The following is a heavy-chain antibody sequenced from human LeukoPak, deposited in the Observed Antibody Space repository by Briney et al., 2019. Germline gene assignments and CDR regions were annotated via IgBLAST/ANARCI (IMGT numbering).Heavy chain of an antibody. J-gene: IGHJ4*02. CDR2: IWYDGSNK. V-gene: IGHV3-33*01. D-gene: IGHD6-19*01. Sequence: GRSLRVSCAASGFTFNSYAMHWVRQAPGKGLEWVAVIWYDGSNKYYADSVKGRFTISRDNSKNTLYLQMNSLRAEDTAVYYCARAGSGWYEIDCWGQGTLVTVSS. CDR1: GFTFNSYA. CDR3: ARAGSGWYEIDC.